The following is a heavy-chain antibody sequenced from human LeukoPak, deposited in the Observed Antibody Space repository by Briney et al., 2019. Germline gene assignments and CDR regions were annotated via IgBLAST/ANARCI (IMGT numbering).Heavy chain of an antibody. D-gene: IGHD6-19*01. CDR2: IWYDGSNE. Sequence: GGSLRLSCAASGFTFSSYGMHWVRQAPGKGLEWVAVIWYDGSNEYYADSVKGRFTISRDNSENTLFLQMNSLRVEDTAVYFCAAGGGAVAGTLDNWGQGTLVIVSS. CDR1: GFTFSSYG. CDR3: AAGGGAVAGTLDN. J-gene: IGHJ4*02. V-gene: IGHV3-33*01.